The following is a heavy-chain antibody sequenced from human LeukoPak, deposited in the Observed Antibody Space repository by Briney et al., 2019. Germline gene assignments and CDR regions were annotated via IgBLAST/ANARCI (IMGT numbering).Heavy chain of an antibody. CDR3: VRGVGVSRFNYLDP. J-gene: IGHJ5*02. Sequence: GGSLTLSCAASGFTSSSFGMHWVRQAPGKGLEWVAVIWYDASNKYYADSVKGRFTISRDNSKNTLYLHMNSLRDDDTAVYYCVRGVGVSRFNYLDPWGQGTLVIVSS. CDR2: IWYDASNK. CDR1: GFTSSSFG. D-gene: IGHD1-7*01. V-gene: IGHV3-33*01.